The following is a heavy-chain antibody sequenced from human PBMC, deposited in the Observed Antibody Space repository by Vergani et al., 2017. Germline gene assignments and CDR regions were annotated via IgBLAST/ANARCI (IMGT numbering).Heavy chain of an antibody. D-gene: IGHD6-13*01. Sequence: QVQLQESGPGLVKPSQTLSLTCTVSGGSISSGSYYWSWIRQPAGKGLEWIGRIYTSGSTNYNPSLKSRVTISVETSKNQFSLKLSSVTAADTAVYYCARSGSGSSWYMDAFDIWGQGTMVTVSS. CDR2: IYTSGST. V-gene: IGHV4-61*02. CDR3: ARSGSGSSWYMDAFDI. J-gene: IGHJ3*02. CDR1: GGSISSGSYY.